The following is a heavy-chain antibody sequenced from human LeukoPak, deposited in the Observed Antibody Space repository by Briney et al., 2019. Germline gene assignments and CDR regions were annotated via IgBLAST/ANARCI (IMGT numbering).Heavy chain of an antibody. CDR2: INPNSGGS. D-gene: IGHD6-13*01. V-gene: IGHV1-2*02. Sequence: GASVKVSCKASGYTFTGYYMHWVRQAPEQGLEWMGWINPNSGGSKYAQKFQGRFTMTTDTSTSTAYMELRSLRSDDTAVYYCARDQGYSSSWYVSSSYKGTNNWFDPWGQGTLVTVSS. CDR3: ARDQGYSSSWYVSSSYKGTNNWFDP. J-gene: IGHJ5*02. CDR1: GYTFTGYY.